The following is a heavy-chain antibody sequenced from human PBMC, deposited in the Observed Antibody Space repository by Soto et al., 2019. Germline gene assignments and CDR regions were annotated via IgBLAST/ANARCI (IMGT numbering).Heavy chain of an antibody. CDR3: ARAGEYSSSSDLYYYYYGMDV. V-gene: IGHV4-59*01. J-gene: IGHJ6*02. D-gene: IGHD6-13*01. Sequence: SETLSLTCTVSGGSISSYYWSWIRQPPGKGLEWIGYIYYSGSTNYNPSLKSRVTISVDTSKNQFSLKLSSVTAADTAVYYCARAGEYSSSSDLYYYYYGMDVWGQGTTVTVSS. CDR2: IYYSGST. CDR1: GGSISSYY.